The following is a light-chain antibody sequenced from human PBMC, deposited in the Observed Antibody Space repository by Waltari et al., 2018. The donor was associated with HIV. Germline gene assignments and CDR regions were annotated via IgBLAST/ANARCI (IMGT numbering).Light chain of an antibody. CDR3: QQYVTYPWT. J-gene: IGKJ1*01. CDR2: QAS. Sequence: DIQMTQSPSTLSASVGDRVPITCRASQSISNWLAWYQQKPGRAPKVLIYQASTLENGVPSRFSGSRSGTEFTLTISSLQPDDFATYDCQQYVTYPWTFGPGTKVEIK. CDR1: QSISNW. V-gene: IGKV1-5*03.